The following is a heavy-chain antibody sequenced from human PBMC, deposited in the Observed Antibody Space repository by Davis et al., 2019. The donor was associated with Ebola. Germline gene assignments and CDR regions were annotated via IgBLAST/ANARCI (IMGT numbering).Heavy chain of an antibody. Sequence: PGGSLRLSCAASGFAFSNYAMHWVRQAPGKGLEWMAVISYSGTSKYYADSVKGRFTISRDNSKNTVYLQMNNLKTEDTALYYCAKGQYSGYALNWFDPWGQGTLVTVSS. J-gene: IGHJ5*02. D-gene: IGHD5-12*01. CDR2: ISYSGTSK. CDR1: GFAFSNYA. CDR3: AKGQYSGYALNWFDP. V-gene: IGHV3-30*04.